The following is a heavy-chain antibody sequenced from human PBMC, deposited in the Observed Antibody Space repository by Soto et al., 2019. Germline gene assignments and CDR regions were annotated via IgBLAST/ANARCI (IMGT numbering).Heavy chain of an antibody. D-gene: IGHD6-19*01. V-gene: IGHV3-30-3*01. J-gene: IGHJ4*02. Sequence: QVQLVESGGGVVQPGRSLRLSCAASGFTFSSYAMHWVRQAPGKGLEWVAVISYDGSNKYYADSVKGRFTISRANSKNTLYLQMNSLRAEGTAVYYCANSIAVAGTLGLFDYWGQGTLVTVSS. CDR1: GFTFSSYA. CDR2: ISYDGSNK. CDR3: ANSIAVAGTLGLFDY.